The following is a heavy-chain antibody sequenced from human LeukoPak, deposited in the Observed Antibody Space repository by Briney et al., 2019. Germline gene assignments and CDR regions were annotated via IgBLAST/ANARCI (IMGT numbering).Heavy chain of an antibody. CDR1: GFTFSDYT. CDR2: SSGSGTYM. CDR3: VRMPHYGDLNYSFDH. J-gene: IGHJ4*02. D-gene: IGHD4-17*01. Sequence: PGGSLRLSCAASGFTFSDYTMHWVRLAAGKGLEWVSSSSGSGTYMYHADSLKGRFTISRDNANTSLYLQMNSLRADDTAVYYCVRMPHYGDLNYSFDHWGQGTPVTVSS. V-gene: IGHV3-21*01.